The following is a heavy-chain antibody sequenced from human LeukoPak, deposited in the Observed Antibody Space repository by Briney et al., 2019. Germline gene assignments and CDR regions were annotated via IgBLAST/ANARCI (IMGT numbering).Heavy chain of an antibody. D-gene: IGHD3-22*01. J-gene: IGHJ4*02. CDR3: ARDGNDYDSSGYYDY. CDR2: ISYDGSNK. V-gene: IGHV3-30-3*01. CDR1: GFTFSSYA. Sequence: GGSLRLSCAASGFTFSSYAMHWVRQAPGKGLEWVAVISYDGSNKYYADSVKGRFTISRDNSKNTLYLQMNSLRAEDTAVYYCARDGNDYDSSGYYDYWGQGTLVTVSS.